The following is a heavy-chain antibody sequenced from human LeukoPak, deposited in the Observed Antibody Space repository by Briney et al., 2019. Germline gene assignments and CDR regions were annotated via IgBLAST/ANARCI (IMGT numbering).Heavy chain of an antibody. CDR2: IYYSGST. D-gene: IGHD3-3*01. J-gene: IGHJ5*02. V-gene: IGHV4-59*01. CDR1: GGSFSGYY. Sequence: PSETLSLTCAVYGGSFSGYYWSWIRQPPGKGLEWIGYIYYSGSTNYNPSLKSRVTISVDTSKNQFSLKLSSVTAADTAVYYCARVRGIRFLEWLLGAGGFDPWGQGTLVTVSS. CDR3: ARVRGIRFLEWLLGAGGFDP.